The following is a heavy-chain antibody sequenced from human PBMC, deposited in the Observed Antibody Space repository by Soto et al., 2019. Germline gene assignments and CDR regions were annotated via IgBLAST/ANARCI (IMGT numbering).Heavy chain of an antibody. D-gene: IGHD3-16*02. V-gene: IGHV3-7*01. Sequence: EVQLVESGGGLVQPGGSLRLSCAASGFTFSSYWMSWVRQAPGKGLEWVANIKQDGSEKYYVDSVKGRFTIARDNAKNSLYVQMTRLGAEDAAVYYGAGDGDYMWGSYRSAGWFDPWGQGTLVTVSS. J-gene: IGHJ5*02. CDR1: GFTFSSYW. CDR3: AGDGDYMWGSYRSAGWFDP. CDR2: IKQDGSEK.